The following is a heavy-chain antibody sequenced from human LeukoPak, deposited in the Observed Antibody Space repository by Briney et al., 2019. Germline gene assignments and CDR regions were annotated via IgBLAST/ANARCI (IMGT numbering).Heavy chain of an antibody. Sequence: PGGSLRLSCAASRFTFSSYEMNWVRQAPGKGLEWVSLIYSGDTTYYADSVKGRFTISRDNSKNTLYLQMNSLRAEDTAMYYCARDGGSGSSGGYYNYYGMDVWGQGTTVTVSS. CDR3: ARDGGSGSSGGYYNYYGMDV. CDR2: IYSGDTT. J-gene: IGHJ6*02. CDR1: RFTFSSYE. V-gene: IGHV3-53*01. D-gene: IGHD3-10*01.